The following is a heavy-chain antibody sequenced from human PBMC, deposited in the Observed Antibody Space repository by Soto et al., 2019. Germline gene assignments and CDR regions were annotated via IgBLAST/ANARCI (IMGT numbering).Heavy chain of an antibody. CDR3: ARDKRDLRFLEWSYYFDY. D-gene: IGHD3-3*01. Sequence: QVQLVASGGGVVQPGRSLRLSCAASGFTFSSYAMHWVRQAPGKGLEWVAVISYDGSNKYYADSVKGRFTISRDNSKNTLYLQLNSLRAEDTAVYDCARDKRDLRFLEWSYYFDYWGQGTLVTVSS. CDR1: GFTFSSYA. CDR2: ISYDGSNK. J-gene: IGHJ4*02. V-gene: IGHV3-30-3*01.